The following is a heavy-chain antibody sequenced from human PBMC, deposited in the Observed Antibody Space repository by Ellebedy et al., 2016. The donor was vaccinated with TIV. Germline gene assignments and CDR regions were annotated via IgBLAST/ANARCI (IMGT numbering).Heavy chain of an antibody. D-gene: IGHD5/OR15-5a*01. CDR2: IYPGDSDT. Sequence: GESLKISCQGSGYSFTSYWTGWVRQMPGKGLEWMGIIYPGDSDTRYSPSFQGQVIISADRSISTAYLQWSSLKPSDTAMYYCARRAVSTEDFDYWGQGTLVTVSS. J-gene: IGHJ4*02. V-gene: IGHV5-51*01. CDR3: ARRAVSTEDFDY. CDR1: GYSFTSYW.